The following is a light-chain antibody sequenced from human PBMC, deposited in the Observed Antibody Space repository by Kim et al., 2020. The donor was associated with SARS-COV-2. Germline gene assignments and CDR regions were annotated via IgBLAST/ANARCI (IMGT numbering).Light chain of an antibody. J-gene: IGLJ3*02. CDR2: GVT. CDR1: SGAATSDYY. CDR3: LLFEGSDCV. Sequence: PGGTVTHPCTSSSGAATSDYYPNWFQQKPGQAPRALIFGVTDKHSWTPARFSGSLLGSKAALTVSGVQPEDEAEYYCLLFEGSDCVFGGGTQLTVL. V-gene: IGLV7-43*01.